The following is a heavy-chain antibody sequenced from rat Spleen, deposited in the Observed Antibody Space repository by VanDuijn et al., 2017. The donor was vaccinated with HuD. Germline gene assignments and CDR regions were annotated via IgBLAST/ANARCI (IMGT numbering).Heavy chain of an antibody. D-gene: IGHD1-11*01. CDR3: ARHENYGGSPFDY. CDR1: GFTFSNYG. V-gene: IGHV5-29*01. J-gene: IGHJ2*01. CDR2: ISYDGGST. Sequence: EVQLVESNGGLVQPGGSLKLSCAASGFTFSNYGMAWVRQAPKKGLEWVAYISYDGGSTYYRDPVKGRFTISRDNAKSTLYLQMDSLRSEDTATYYCARHENYGGSPFDYWGQGVMVTVSS.